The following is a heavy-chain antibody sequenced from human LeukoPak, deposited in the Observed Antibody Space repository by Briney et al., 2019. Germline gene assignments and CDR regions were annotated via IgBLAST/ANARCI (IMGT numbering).Heavy chain of an antibody. D-gene: IGHD2/OR15-2a*01. V-gene: IGHV4-39*07. CDR2: IYYSGST. CDR3: ARAHSIASYYYGVDV. Sequence: SETLSLTCTVSGGSISSSSYHWGWIRQPPGKGLEWIGNIYYSGSTYYSPSLTSRVTVSVDTSENQFSLKLSSVTAADTAVYYCARAHSIASYYYGVDVWGQGTTVTVSS. J-gene: IGHJ6*02. CDR1: GGSISSSSYH.